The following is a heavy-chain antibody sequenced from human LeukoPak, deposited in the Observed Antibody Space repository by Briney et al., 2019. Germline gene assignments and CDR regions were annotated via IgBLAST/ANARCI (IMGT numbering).Heavy chain of an antibody. D-gene: IGHD3-22*01. CDR2: IKEDGGDK. CDR1: GFTFSNYW. CDR3: VRDDDRPDNGLDY. J-gene: IGHJ4*02. V-gene: IGHV3-7*01. Sequence: PGGFLRLSCAASGFTFSNYWMTWVRQAPGKGLEWVANIKEDGGDKYYVDSVKGRFTISRDNAKNSLYLQMNSLRAEDTAVYYCVRDDDRPDNGLDYWGQGTLVTVSS.